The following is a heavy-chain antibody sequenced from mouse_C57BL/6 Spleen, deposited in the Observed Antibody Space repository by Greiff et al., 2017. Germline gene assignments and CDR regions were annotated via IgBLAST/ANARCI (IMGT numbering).Heavy chain of an antibody. CDR3: ARDYYSSSYGY. CDR1: GYTFTSYW. J-gene: IGHJ2*01. V-gene: IGHV1-61*01. Sequence: QVQLQQPGAELMGAGSVVKLSCKASGYTFTSYWMDWVKQRPGQGLEWIGNLYPSDSETHYNQKFKDKATLTVDKSSRTAYMQLSILTSEDSAVYYSARDYYSSSYGYWGQGTTLTVSS. CDR2: LYPSDSET. D-gene: IGHD1-1*01.